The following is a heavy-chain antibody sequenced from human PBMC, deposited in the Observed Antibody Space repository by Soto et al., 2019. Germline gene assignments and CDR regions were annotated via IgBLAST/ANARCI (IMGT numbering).Heavy chain of an antibody. J-gene: IGHJ4*02. CDR1: GGSISSNH. Sequence: KPSETLSLTCTVSGGSISSNHWTWIRQPPGKGLEWIGYVYNSGSTNYNPSLKSRVTISEDTSKSQFSLKVNSMTAADTAAYYCARYRREAVAGYTLDNWGQGILVTVSS. CDR2: VYNSGST. D-gene: IGHD6-13*01. V-gene: IGHV4-59*01. CDR3: ARYRREAVAGYTLDN.